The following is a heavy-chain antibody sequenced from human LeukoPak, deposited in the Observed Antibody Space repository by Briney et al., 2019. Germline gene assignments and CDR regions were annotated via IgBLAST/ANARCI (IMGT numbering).Heavy chain of an antibody. V-gene: IGHV1-24*01. J-gene: IGHJ4*02. CDR3: ATPRYYYDSSGYYPYLYYFDY. Sequence: ASVKVSCKVSGYTLTELSMHWARRAPGKGLEWMGGFDPEDGETIYAQKFQGRVTMTEDTSTDTAYMELSSLRSEDTAVYYCATPRYYYDSSGYYPYLYYFDYWGQGTLVTVSS. CDR2: FDPEDGET. CDR1: GYTLTELS. D-gene: IGHD3-22*01.